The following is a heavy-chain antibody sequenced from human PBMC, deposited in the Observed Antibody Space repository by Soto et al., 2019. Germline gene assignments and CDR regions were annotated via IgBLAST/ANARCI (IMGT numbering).Heavy chain of an antibody. CDR2: IKSSGDIT. J-gene: IGHJ4*02. V-gene: IGHV1-46*01. CDR1: GYTFSTYH. CDR3: AREPPNTSLFDC. D-gene: IGHD7-27*01. Sequence: ASVKVSCKTSGYTFSTYHMHWVRLAPGQGLEWVGIIKSSGDITLYAQKFQGRVTMSKDTSTSTVYMEVSSLRSEDTAVYYCAREPPNTSLFDCWGQGTQVTVS.